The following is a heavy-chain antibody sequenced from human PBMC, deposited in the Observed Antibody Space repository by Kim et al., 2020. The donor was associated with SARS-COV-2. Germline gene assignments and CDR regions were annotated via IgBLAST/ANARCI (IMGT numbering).Heavy chain of an antibody. CDR1: GGTFSSYA. J-gene: IGHJ2*01. CDR2: IIPIFGTA. V-gene: IGHV1-69*13. CDR3: ARKGENYYDSSGDWYFDL. D-gene: IGHD3-22*01. Sequence: SVKVSCKASGGTFSSYAISWVRQAPGQGLEWMGGIIPIFGTANYAQKFQGRVTITADESTSTAYMELSSLRSEDTAVYYCARKGENYYDSSGDWYFDLWGRGTLVTVSS.